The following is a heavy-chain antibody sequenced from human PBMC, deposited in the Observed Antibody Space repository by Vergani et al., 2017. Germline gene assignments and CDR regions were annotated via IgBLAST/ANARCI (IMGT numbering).Heavy chain of an antibody. D-gene: IGHD2-8*01. Sequence: VQLVESGGGVVQPGRSLRLSCAASGSTFSSYAMNWVRQAPGKGLEWVSYISRSSSTIYYADSVKGRFTISRDNAKNLLHLQMNNLRAEDTAVYYCARQSRDVFCTNGVCPLGYWGQGALVTVSS. CDR2: ISRSSSTI. CDR1: GSTFSSYA. V-gene: IGHV3-48*01. J-gene: IGHJ4*02. CDR3: ARQSRDVFCTNGVCPLGY.